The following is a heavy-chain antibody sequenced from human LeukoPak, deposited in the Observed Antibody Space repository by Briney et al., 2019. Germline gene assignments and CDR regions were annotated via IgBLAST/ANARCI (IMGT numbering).Heavy chain of an antibody. CDR2: INGDGNEK. Sequence: PGGSLRLSCAASGFTFSNYWMSWVRQAPGKGLEWVANINGDGNEKHYVDSVNGRFTISRDNAKNSPYLQMNSLRAEDTAVYYCARAGVLWFGESKFDYWGQGAQVTVSS. CDR3: ARAGVLWFGESKFDY. J-gene: IGHJ4*02. V-gene: IGHV3-7*03. D-gene: IGHD3-10*01. CDR1: GFTFSNYW.